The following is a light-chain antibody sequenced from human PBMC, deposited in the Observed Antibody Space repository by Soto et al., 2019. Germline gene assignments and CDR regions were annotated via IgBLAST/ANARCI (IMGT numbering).Light chain of an antibody. V-gene: IGKV1-39*01. CDR3: QQSYSSPYT. J-gene: IGKJ2*01. CDR1: QDINKY. Sequence: DIQMTQSPSSLSAAVGESVTITCRASQDINKYLNWYHQTPGKAPKLLVFATSTLHNGVPSRFSGSRSGTDLSLTITSLQPEDFATYYCQQSYSSPYTFGQGTKLEIK. CDR2: ATS.